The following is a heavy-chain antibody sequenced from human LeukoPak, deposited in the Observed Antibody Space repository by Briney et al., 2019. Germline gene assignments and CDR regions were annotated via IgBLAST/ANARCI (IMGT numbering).Heavy chain of an antibody. D-gene: IGHD2-2*01. CDR3: ARTSGSTSWFDP. CDR1: GGSFSGYY. V-gene: IGHV4-34*01. CDR2: INHSGGT. J-gene: IGHJ5*02. Sequence: SETLSLTCAVYGGSFSGYYWSWICQPPGKGLEWIGEINHSGGTNYNPSLKSRVTMSVDTSKNQFSLKLSSVTAADTAVYYCARTSGSTSWFDPWGQGTLVSVSS.